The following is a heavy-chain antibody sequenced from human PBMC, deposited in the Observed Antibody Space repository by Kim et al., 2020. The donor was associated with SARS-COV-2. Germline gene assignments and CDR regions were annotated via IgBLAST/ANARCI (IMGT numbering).Heavy chain of an antibody. D-gene: IGHD1-20*01. CDR3: DRKGDHLHNSKQDAFDF. CDR2: SRNRANSFVT. J-gene: IGHJ3*01. Sequence: GGSLRLSCAASGFTFSDFFMDWVRQSPGQGLEWIGRSRNRANSFVTEYAASVEDRFRISRDDSQTTLFLQMTNLKTEDTAVYYCDRKGDHLHNSKQDAFDFWGQGTLVTVSP. V-gene: IGHV3-72*01. CDR1: GFTFSDFF.